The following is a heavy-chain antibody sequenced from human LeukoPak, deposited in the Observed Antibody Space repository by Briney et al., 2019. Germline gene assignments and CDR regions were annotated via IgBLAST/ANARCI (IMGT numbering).Heavy chain of an antibody. Sequence: GGSLRLSCAASGFTFSTYAMHWVRQAPGKGLEWVAVISYDGNNKYYADSVKGRFTISRDNSKNTLFLQMNSLRADDTAVYYCARGGFSLGYWGQGTLVTVSS. D-gene: IGHD3-10*01. V-gene: IGHV3-30-3*01. CDR1: GFTFSTYA. J-gene: IGHJ4*02. CDR3: ARGGFSLGY. CDR2: ISYDGNNK.